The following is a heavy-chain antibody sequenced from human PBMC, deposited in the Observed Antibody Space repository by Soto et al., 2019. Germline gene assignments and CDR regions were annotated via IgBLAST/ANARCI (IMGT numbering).Heavy chain of an antibody. J-gene: IGHJ4*02. CDR2: ISYDATNK. V-gene: IGHV3-30*18. CDR1: GFTFSTYA. Sequence: QVHLVESGGGVVQPGQSLRLSCAASGFTFSTYAMHWLRQAPGKGLEWVAIISYDATNKFYADSVKGRFTISRDNSKNMLYLQMNSLRPEDTAVYYCAKTAPGGRCGGICYPDCWGQGTLVTVSS. CDR3: AKTAPGGRCGGICYPDC. D-gene: IGHD2-15*01.